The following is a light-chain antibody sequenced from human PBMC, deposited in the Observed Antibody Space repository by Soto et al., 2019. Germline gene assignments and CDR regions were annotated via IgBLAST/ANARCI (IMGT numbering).Light chain of an antibody. CDR1: QSVNSN. V-gene: IGKV3-15*01. J-gene: IGKJ4*01. CDR2: GAS. Sequence: EIVMTQSPATLSVSPGERATLSCRASQSVNSNLAWYQQKPGQAPRLLLYGASTRATGIPAKFSGSGSGTEFTLTISSLQSEDFAVYYCQHYNNWPLTFGGGTRVEIK. CDR3: QHYNNWPLT.